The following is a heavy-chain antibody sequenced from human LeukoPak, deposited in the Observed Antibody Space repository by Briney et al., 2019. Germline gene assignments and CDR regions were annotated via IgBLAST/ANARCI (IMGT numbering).Heavy chain of an antibody. Sequence: PGGSLRLSCTASGFIFSNYWMTWVRQAPGKGLEWVAQINQDGSKEYYIDSVKARFSISRDNARHSLSLQMNSLRAEDTAVYYCVRDGGVSGYDLLDYWGQGTLVTVSS. J-gene: IGHJ4*02. CDR3: VRDGGVSGYDLLDY. D-gene: IGHD5-12*01. CDR2: INQDGSKE. CDR1: GFIFSNYW. V-gene: IGHV3-7*01.